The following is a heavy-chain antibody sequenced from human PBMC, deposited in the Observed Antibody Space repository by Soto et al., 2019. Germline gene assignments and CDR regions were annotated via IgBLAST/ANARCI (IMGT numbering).Heavy chain of an antibody. CDR2: IYHSGST. V-gene: IGHV4-4*02. D-gene: IGHD3-10*01. Sequence: SETLSLTCAVSGGSISSSNWWSWVRQPPGKGLEWIGEIYHSGSTNYNPSLKSRVTISVDKSKNQFSLKLSSVTAADTAVYYCAREGGLIWFGDKDGMDVWGQGTTVTVSS. J-gene: IGHJ6*02. CDR3: AREGGLIWFGDKDGMDV. CDR1: GGSISSSNW.